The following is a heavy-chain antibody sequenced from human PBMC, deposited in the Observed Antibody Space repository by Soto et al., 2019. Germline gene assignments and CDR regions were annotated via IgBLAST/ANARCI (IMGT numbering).Heavy chain of an antibody. CDR3: ARRGYGLYFDY. J-gene: IGHJ4*02. CDR1: GFTFSSYA. D-gene: IGHD3-10*01. Sequence: EVQLVESGGGLVQPGGSLRLSCAASGFTFSSYAMHWVRRAPGKGLEYVSVISGNGDSTYYANSVKGRFTISRDNSKNTLYPQMGSLRAEDMAVYYCARRGYGLYFDYWGQGTLVTVSS. CDR2: ISGNGDST. V-gene: IGHV3-64*01.